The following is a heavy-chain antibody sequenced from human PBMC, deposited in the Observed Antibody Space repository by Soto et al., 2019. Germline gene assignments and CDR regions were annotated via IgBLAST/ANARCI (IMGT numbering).Heavy chain of an antibody. Sequence: EVQLLESGGGLVQPGGSLRLSCAASGFTFSSYAMSWVRQAPGKGLEWVSAISGSGGSTYYADSVKGRFTISRDTSKNTLYLQMNSLRAEDTAVYYCAEACGWFGEFDYWGQGTLVTVSS. CDR1: GFTFSSYA. CDR2: ISGSGGST. D-gene: IGHD3-10*01. CDR3: AEACGWFGEFDY. V-gene: IGHV3-23*01. J-gene: IGHJ4*02.